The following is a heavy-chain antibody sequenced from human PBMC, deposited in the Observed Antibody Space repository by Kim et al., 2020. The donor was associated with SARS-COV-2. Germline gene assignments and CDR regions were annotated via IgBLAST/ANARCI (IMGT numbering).Heavy chain of an antibody. D-gene: IGHD2-2*01. CDR2: IYYSGST. CDR1: GGSISSGGYY. CDR3: AREARGCSSTSCYRYYYYGMDV. V-gene: IGHV4-31*03. Sequence: SETLSLTCTVSGGSISSGGYYWSWIRQHPGKGLEWIGYIYYSGSTYYNPSLKSRVTTSVDTSKNQFSLKLSSVTAADTAVYYCAREARGCSSTSCYRYYYYGMDVWGQGTTVTVSS. J-gene: IGHJ6*02.